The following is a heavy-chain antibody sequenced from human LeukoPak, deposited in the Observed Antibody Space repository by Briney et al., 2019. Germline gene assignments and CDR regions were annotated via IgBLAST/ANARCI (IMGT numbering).Heavy chain of an antibody. CDR1: GFTFSSYS. V-gene: IGHV3-21*01. D-gene: IGHD2-15*01. CDR3: ARDMTSGGPFDY. Sequence: GGSLRLSCAASGFTFSSYSMNWVRQAPGKGLEWVSSIRSSSSYIYYADSVKGRFTISRDNAKNSLYLQMNSLRAEDTAVYYCARDMTSGGPFDYWGQGTLVTVSS. CDR2: IRSSSSYI. J-gene: IGHJ4*02.